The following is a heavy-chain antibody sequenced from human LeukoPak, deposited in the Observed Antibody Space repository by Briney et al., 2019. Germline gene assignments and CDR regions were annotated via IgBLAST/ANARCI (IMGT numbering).Heavy chain of an antibody. J-gene: IGHJ5*02. CDR1: GCTVSSYW. CDR2: IKQGGSER. D-gene: IGHD3-10*01. V-gene: IGHV3-7*01. Sequence: PGGSLRLSCAAPGCTVSSYWMSWVRQAPGKGLEWVPNIKQGGSERYYVDAVKGRFTISRDNDKNSLYLQMNSLRAEDTAVYYCARDPTGERGGWFDPWGQGTLVTVSS. CDR3: ARDPTGERGGWFDP.